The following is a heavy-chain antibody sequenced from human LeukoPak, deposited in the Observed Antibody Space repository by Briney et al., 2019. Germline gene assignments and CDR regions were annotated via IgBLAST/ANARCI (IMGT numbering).Heavy chain of an antibody. CDR2: ISSSSSYI. CDR3: ARDQRYSYGYDY. V-gene: IGHV3-21*01. Sequence: GGSLRLSCAASGFTFSSYSMNWVRQAPGKGLEWASSISSSSSYIYYADSVKGRFTISRDNAKNSLYLQMNSLRAEDTAVYYCARDQRYSYGYDYWGQGTLVTVSS. CDR1: GFTFSSYS. J-gene: IGHJ4*02. D-gene: IGHD5-18*01.